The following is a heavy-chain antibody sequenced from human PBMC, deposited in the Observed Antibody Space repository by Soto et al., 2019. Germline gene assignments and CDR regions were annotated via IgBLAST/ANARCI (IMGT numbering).Heavy chain of an antibody. CDR2: IFHGGNT. CDR3: ARARWYDAFDV. Sequence: SETLSLTCAVSGFFISSGNYWGWIRKPPGKGLEWIGSIFHGGNTYYNPSLESRVTISVDMSKNQFSLKLNSVTAADTAVYYCARARWYDAFDVWGQGTVVTVSS. J-gene: IGHJ3*01. V-gene: IGHV4-38-2*01. D-gene: IGHD2-15*01. CDR1: GFFISSGNY.